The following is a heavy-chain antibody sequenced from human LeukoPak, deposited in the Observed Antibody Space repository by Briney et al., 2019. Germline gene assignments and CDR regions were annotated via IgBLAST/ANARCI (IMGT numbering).Heavy chain of an antibody. CDR1: GGTFSSYA. V-gene: IGHV1-2*02. CDR3: ARVDPYILGLLDH. D-gene: IGHD4-11*01. CDR2: INTNSGGT. J-gene: IGHJ4*02. Sequence: ASVKVSCKASGGTFSSYAISWVRQAPGQGLEWMGRINTNSGGTNYAQKFQGRVTMTRDTSISTAYMQLSRLRFDDTAVYYCARVDPYILGLLDHWGQGTLVTVSS.